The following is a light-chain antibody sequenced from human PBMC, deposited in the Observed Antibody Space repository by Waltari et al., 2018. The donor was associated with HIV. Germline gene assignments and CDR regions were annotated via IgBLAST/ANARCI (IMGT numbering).Light chain of an antibody. Sequence: QSVLTQPPSVSGAPGQRVTISCTGTTSNIGAGYDVHWYQQLPGTAPKLLVFGNTNGPSGVPDRFSGAKSGTSASLAITGLQAGDEGDYYCQSYDNALSGSLFGGGTKVTVL. V-gene: IGLV1-40*01. J-gene: IGLJ2*01. CDR1: TSNIGAGYD. CDR2: GNT. CDR3: QSYDNALSGSL.